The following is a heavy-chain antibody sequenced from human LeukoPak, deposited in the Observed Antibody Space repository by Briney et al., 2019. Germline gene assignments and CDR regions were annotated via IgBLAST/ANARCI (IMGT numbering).Heavy chain of an antibody. CDR3: AKDRQQLSYTFDP. V-gene: IGHV3-30*18. Sequence: GGSLRLSCAASGFTFSSYGMHWVRQAPGKGLEWVAVISYDGSNKYYADSVKGRFTISRDNSKNTLYLQMNSLRAEDTAVYYCAKDRQQLSYTFDPWGQGTLVTVSS. J-gene: IGHJ5*02. D-gene: IGHD6-13*01. CDR1: GFTFSSYG. CDR2: ISYDGSNK.